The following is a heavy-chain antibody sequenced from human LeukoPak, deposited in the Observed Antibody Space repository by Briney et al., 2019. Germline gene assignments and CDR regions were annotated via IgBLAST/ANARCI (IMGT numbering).Heavy chain of an antibody. CDR3: ARQLPLLGGDWFDP. Sequence: SETLSLTCTVSGGSISSYYWSWIRQPPGKGLEWIGYIYYSGSTNYNPSLKSRVTISVDTSKNQFSLKPSSVTAADTAVYYCARQLPLLGGDWFDPWGQGTLVTVSS. CDR1: GGSISSYY. CDR2: IYYSGST. V-gene: IGHV4-59*08. J-gene: IGHJ5*02. D-gene: IGHD3-16*01.